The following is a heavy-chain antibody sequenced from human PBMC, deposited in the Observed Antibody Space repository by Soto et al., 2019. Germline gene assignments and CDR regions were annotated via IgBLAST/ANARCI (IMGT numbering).Heavy chain of an antibody. J-gene: IGHJ6*02. CDR2: IWYDGSNK. Sequence: SLRLSCAASGCTFSSDGMHWFRQAPVNGLEWVAFIWYDGSNKYYADSVKGRFTISRDNSKNTLYLQMNSLRAEDTAVYYCARDPRLGVATIGWYYYGMDVWGQGTTVTVSS. CDR1: GCTFSSDG. CDR3: ARDPRLGVATIGWYYYGMDV. D-gene: IGHD5-12*01. V-gene: IGHV3-33*01.